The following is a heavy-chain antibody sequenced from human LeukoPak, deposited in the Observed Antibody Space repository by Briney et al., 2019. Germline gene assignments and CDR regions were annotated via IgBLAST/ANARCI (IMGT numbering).Heavy chain of an antibody. CDR3: ARPYYYDSSGLGY. Sequence: GGSLRLSCAASGFTFRDYTMNWVRQAPGKGLEWVSAISKSGTYIKYADSVKGRFTVSRDNAKNSLFLQMNSLRVEDTAVYYCARPYYYDSSGLGYWGQGTLVTVSS. J-gene: IGHJ4*02. CDR2: ISKSGTYI. V-gene: IGHV3-21*01. D-gene: IGHD3-22*01. CDR1: GFTFRDYT.